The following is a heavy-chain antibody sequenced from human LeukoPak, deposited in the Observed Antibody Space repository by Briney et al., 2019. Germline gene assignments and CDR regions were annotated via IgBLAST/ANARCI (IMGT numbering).Heavy chain of an antibody. V-gene: IGHV4-59*01. J-gene: IGHJ5*02. D-gene: IGHD3-10*01. CDR2: IYYSGST. CDR1: GGSISSYY. Sequence: SETLSLTCTVSGGSISSYYWSWIRQPPGKGLEWIGYIYYSGSTNYNPSLKSRVTISVDTSKNQFSLKLSSVPAADTAVYYCARGQGVGWDNNWFDPWGQGTLVTVSS. CDR3: ARGQGVGWDNNWFDP.